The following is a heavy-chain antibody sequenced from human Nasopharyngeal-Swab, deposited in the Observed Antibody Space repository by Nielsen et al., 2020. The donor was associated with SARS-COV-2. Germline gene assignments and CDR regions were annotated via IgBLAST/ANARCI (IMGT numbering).Heavy chain of an antibody. Sequence: ALVKVSCKVSGYTLTELSMHWVRQAPGKALEWMGGFDPEDGETIYAQKFQGRVTMTEDTSTDTAYMELSSLRSEDTAVYYCATSLNYYYGMDVWGQGTTVTVSS. V-gene: IGHV1-24*01. CDR3: ATSLNYYYGMDV. CDR2: FDPEDGET. CDR1: GYTLTELS. J-gene: IGHJ6*02.